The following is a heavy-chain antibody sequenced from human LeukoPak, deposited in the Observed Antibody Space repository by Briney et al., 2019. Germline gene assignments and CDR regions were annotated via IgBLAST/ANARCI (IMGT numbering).Heavy chain of an antibody. J-gene: IGHJ4*02. D-gene: IGHD4-17*01. Sequence: SETLSLTRIVSGGSISSSNWWSWVRQPPGKGLEWIGGIYHSGSTNYNPSLKSRVTISVDKSKNQFSLKLSSVTAADTAVYYCARLYGDSTALFDYWGQGTLVTVSS. CDR2: IYHSGST. V-gene: IGHV4-4*02. CDR3: ARLYGDSTALFDY. CDR1: GGSISSSNW.